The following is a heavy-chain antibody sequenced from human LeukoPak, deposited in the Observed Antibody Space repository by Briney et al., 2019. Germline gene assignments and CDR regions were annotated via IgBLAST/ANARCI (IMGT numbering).Heavy chain of an antibody. D-gene: IGHD6-19*01. Sequence: GGSLRLSCAVSGFPFTNYWMSWVRQAPGKGLERVANIKEDGSVMYYVDSLKGRFTISRDSAQNSLYLQMNSLRVEDTAVYFCARDLWGSYSTGSYLDYWGQGALVTVSS. CDR3: ARDLWGSYSTGSYLDY. J-gene: IGHJ4*02. CDR2: IKEDGSVM. CDR1: GFPFTNYW. V-gene: IGHV3-7*01.